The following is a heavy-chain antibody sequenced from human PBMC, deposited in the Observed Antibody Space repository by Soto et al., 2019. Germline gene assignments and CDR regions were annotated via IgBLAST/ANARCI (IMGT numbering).Heavy chain of an antibody. D-gene: IGHD3-9*01. CDR3: AKAFFFQAEDDIRDCSTVSAFLLNRSSDL. V-gene: IGHV3-9*01. Sequence: KDLEWVSGISCNSGSIGYADSVKGRFTISRDNAKNSLYLQMNSLRPEDTAWYYCAKAFFFQAEDDIRDCSTVSAFLLNRSSDL. J-gene: IGHJ2*01. CDR2: ISCNSGSI.